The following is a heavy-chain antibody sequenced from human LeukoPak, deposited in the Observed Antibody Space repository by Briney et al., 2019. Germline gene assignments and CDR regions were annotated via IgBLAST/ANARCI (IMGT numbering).Heavy chain of an antibody. D-gene: IGHD2-2*01. CDR3: ARFVDCSSASCALNWFDP. J-gene: IGHJ5*02. CDR2: THYSGTT. V-gene: IGHV4-59*01. Sequence: SETLSLTCTVSGGSISSYYWSWPPPPPPHPLPPPPYTHYSGTTNYNPSLKSRVTISIDTSKNQFSLRLSSVTAADTAVYYCARFVDCSSASCALNWFDPWGRGTLVTVSS. CDR1: GGSISSYY.